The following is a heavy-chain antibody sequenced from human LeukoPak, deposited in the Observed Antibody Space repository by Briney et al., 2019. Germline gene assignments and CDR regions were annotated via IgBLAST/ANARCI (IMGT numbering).Heavy chain of an antibody. CDR3: ARIYYYDSSAFFSFDP. CDR1: GYSISSGYY. D-gene: IGHD3-22*01. Sequence: SETLSLTCTVSGYSISSGYYWGWIRQPPGKGLEWIGSIYHSGSTYYNPSLKSRVTMSVDTSKNQFSLKLSSVTAADTAVYCCARIYYYDSSAFFSFDPWGQGTLVTVSS. V-gene: IGHV4-38-2*02. J-gene: IGHJ5*02. CDR2: IYHSGST.